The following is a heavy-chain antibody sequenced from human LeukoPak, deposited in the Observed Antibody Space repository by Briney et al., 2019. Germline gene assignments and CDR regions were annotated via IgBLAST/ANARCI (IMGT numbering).Heavy chain of an antibody. D-gene: IGHD2-2*01. J-gene: IGHJ6*03. CDR1: GFTFSSYS. CDR2: ISSSSSNI. Sequence: PGGSLRLSCAASGFTFSSYSMNWVRQAPGKALEWVSYISSSSSNIYYADSVKGRFTISRDNAKNSLYLQMNSLRAEDTAVYYCARSCSSTSCYFFYYMDVWGKGTTVTVSS. CDR3: ARSCSSTSCYFFYYMDV. V-gene: IGHV3-48*01.